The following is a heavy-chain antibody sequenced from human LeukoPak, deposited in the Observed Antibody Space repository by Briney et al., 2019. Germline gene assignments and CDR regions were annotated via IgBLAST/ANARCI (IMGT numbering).Heavy chain of an antibody. CDR1: GFTFSSYS. CDR3: ARVWSFVDTAMVGGSY. V-gene: IGHV3-21*01. D-gene: IGHD5-18*01. CDR2: ISSSSSYI. Sequence: PGGSLRLSCAASGFTFSSYSMNWVRQAPGKGLEWVSSISSSSSYIYYADSVKGRFTISRDNAKNSLYLQMNSLRAEDTAVYYCARVWSFVDTAMVGGSYWGQGTLVTVSS. J-gene: IGHJ4*02.